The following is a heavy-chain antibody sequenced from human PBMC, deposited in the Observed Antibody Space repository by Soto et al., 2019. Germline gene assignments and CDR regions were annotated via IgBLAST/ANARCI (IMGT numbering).Heavy chain of an antibody. CDR2: ISWDGGST. D-gene: IGHD3-10*01. CDR1: GFTFDDYT. CDR3: AKDYGSGSYLSYYYYYYGMDV. V-gene: IGHV3-43*01. Sequence: GGSLRLSCAASGFTFDDYTMHWVRQAPGKGLEWVSLISWDGGSTYYADSVKGRFTISRDNSKNSLYLQMNSLRTEDTALYYCAKDYGSGSYLSYYYYYYGMDVWGQGTTVTVSS. J-gene: IGHJ6*02.